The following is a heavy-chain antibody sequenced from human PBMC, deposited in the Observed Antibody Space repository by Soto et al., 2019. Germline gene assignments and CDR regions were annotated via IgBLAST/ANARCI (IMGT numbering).Heavy chain of an antibody. CDR3: AKNRGIIMIVES. V-gene: IGHV3-23*01. Sequence: PSETLSLSCVASGFSFSSYEMNWVRQAPGKGLEWVSAIGDGGDTTYYADSVKGRFTISRDNSKNTLYLQMDSLRAEDTAVYYCAKNRGIIMIVESWGQGTLVTVSS. D-gene: IGHD3-22*01. J-gene: IGHJ4*02. CDR2: IGDGGDTT. CDR1: GFSFSSYE.